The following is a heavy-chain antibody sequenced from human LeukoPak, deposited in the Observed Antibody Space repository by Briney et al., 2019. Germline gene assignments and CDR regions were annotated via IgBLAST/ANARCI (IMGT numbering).Heavy chain of an antibody. V-gene: IGHV5-51*01. CDR3: MRKATSGCFDP. D-gene: IGHD3-10*01. CDR1: GYDFFYYW. J-gene: IGHJ5*02. Sequence: GESLKISCKGSGYDFFYYWIGWVRHMPGKGLEWIGIIYPRDSQTSYSPSFQGQATISVVKSTCTASLQSRRLQASDPATYYCMRKATSGCFDPWGQGTLVTVSS. CDR2: IYPRDSQT.